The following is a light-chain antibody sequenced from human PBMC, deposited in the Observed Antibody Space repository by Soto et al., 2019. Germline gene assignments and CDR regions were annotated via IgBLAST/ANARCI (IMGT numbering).Light chain of an antibody. V-gene: IGKV3-15*01. CDR2: GAS. Sequence: EIVMTQSPATLSVSPGERATLSCRASQSVSTNLAWYQQKPGQAPILLIYGASIRAAGVPARFSGSGSGTEFTLTISSLQSEDFAVYSCQQYDNWPPWTFGQGTKVELK. CDR1: QSVSTN. J-gene: IGKJ1*01. CDR3: QQYDNWPPWT.